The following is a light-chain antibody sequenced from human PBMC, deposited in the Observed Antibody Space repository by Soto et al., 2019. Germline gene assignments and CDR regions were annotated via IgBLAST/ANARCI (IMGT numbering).Light chain of an antibody. J-gene: IGKJ1*01. Sequence: EIVLTQSPGTLSLSPGARATLSFRASQSVSTSSLAWYQQKGGQAPRLLIHGASSRATGIPDRFSGSGSGTDFTLTISRLEPEDFAVYYCQQYGSSPWTFGQGTKVDIK. V-gene: IGKV3-20*01. CDR2: GAS. CDR3: QQYGSSPWT. CDR1: QSVSTSS.